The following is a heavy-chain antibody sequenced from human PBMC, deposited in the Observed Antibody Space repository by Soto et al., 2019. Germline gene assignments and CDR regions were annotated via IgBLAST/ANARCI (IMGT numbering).Heavy chain of an antibody. Sequence: EVQLVESGGGLVQPGGSLRLSCAASGFTFSYAWINWVRQAPGKGLEWVGRIKSRTDGGTTDFAAPVKGRFAISRDDAKNILFLKMHSLQIDDTAVYYCTTDSYSSVTGIRVAYWGRGALVTVSP. CDR1: GFTFSYAW. D-gene: IGHD4-4*01. J-gene: IGHJ4*01. CDR2: IKSRTDGGTT. V-gene: IGHV3-15*07. CDR3: TTDSYSSVTGIRVAY.